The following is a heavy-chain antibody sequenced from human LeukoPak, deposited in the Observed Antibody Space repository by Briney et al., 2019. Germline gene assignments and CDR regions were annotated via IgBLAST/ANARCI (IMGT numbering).Heavy chain of an antibody. CDR1: GYTFTGQY. V-gene: IGHV1-2*02. J-gene: IGHJ4*02. Sequence: GASVKVSCKASGYTFTGQYMHRVRQAPGQGLEWMGWINPNTGDTGYAQKFQGRVTMTRDTTITTAYMELSSLTSDDTAMYYCASYPRYSSSPPFDYWGQGTLVTVSS. CDR3: ASYPRYSSSPPFDY. D-gene: IGHD6-19*01. CDR2: INPNTGDT.